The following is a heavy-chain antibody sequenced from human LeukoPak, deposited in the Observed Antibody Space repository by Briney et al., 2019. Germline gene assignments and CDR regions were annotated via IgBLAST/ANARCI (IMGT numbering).Heavy chain of an antibody. D-gene: IGHD5-18*01. Sequence: GGSLRLSCAGSGFTFSSFAMNWVRLAPGKGLEWVSAIIASGGATYYADSVKGRFTISGDNSENTLYLRMNSLRAEDTAIYYCAKDRLGGNNYGHFDYWGQGTLVTVSS. V-gene: IGHV3-23*01. CDR1: GFTFSSFA. CDR3: AKDRLGGNNYGHFDY. CDR2: IIASGGAT. J-gene: IGHJ4*02.